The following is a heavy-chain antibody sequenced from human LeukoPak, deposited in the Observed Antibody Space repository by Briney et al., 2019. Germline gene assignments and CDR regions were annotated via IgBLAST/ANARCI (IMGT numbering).Heavy chain of an antibody. D-gene: IGHD2-8*02. Sequence: PGGSLRLSCAASGFTVSSNYLNWVRQAPGKGLEWVSVINSGGSTNYADSVKGRFTISRDNSKNTLYLQMNSLRAEDTAVYYRARATGGYSLLFDYWGQGTLVTVSS. J-gene: IGHJ4*02. CDR2: INSGGST. CDR3: ARATGGYSLLFDY. V-gene: IGHV3-66*01. CDR1: GFTVSSNY.